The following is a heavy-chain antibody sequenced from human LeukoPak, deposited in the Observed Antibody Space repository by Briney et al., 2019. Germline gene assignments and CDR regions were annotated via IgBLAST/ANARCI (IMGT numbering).Heavy chain of an antibody. J-gene: IGHJ3*02. CDR3: AKEQGMIGGAFDI. V-gene: IGHV3-23*01. Sequence: GGSLRLSCAASGFAFSSYVMTWVRQAPGKGLEWVSGISGSGGRTDYADSVKGRFTISRDNSKNTVYLQMNSLRVEDTAVYFCAKEQGMIGGAFDIWGQGTMVTVSS. D-gene: IGHD3-22*01. CDR1: GFAFSSYV. CDR2: ISGSGGRT.